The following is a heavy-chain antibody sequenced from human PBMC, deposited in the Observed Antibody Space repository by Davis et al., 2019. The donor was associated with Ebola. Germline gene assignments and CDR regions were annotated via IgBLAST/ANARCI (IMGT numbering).Heavy chain of an antibody. Sequence: GGSLRPSCAASGVTFSNAWMNWVRQAPGKGLEWVGRIKSKGDGGTTFYAASVKGRFTISRDDSENTVYLYMNSLKSEDTAVYYCARDVPLTFDYRGQGTLVTVSS. CDR3: ARDVPLTFDY. CDR2: IKSKGDGGTT. CDR1: GVTFSNAW. J-gene: IGHJ4*02. D-gene: IGHD2-21*02. V-gene: IGHV3-15*01.